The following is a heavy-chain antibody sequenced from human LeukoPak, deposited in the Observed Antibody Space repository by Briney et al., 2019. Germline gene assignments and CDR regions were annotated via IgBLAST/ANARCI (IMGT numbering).Heavy chain of an antibody. J-gene: IGHJ4*02. Sequence: GGSLRLSCAASGFTFNTYTMNWVRQAPGQGLEWVSTVSGSGSNIHQADSVKGRFTISRDNSRSTLYLQMNSLKVEDTAVYYCAKDAGPQQLVFFDSWGQGTLVTVSS. D-gene: IGHD6-6*01. CDR3: AKDAGPQQLVFFDS. CDR2: VSGSGSNI. CDR1: GFTFNTYT. V-gene: IGHV3-23*01.